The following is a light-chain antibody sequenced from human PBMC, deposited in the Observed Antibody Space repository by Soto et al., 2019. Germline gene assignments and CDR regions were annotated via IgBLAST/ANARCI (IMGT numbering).Light chain of an antibody. J-gene: IGKJ1*01. Sequence: IVLTQSPATLSLSPGERATLSCGASQSVSRNSLAWYQQKPGLAPRLLIYDASSRATGTPDRFSGSGSGTDFTLTISSLQSEDFAVYYCQQYNNWPPWTFGQGTKVEIK. CDR3: QQYNNWPPWT. CDR2: DAS. V-gene: IGKV3D-20*01. CDR1: QSVSRNS.